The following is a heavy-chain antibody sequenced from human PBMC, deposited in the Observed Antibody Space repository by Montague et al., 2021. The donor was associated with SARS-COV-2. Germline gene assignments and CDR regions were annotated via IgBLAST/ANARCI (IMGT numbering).Heavy chain of an antibody. CDR2: INQDETAK. J-gene: IGHJ4*02. V-gene: IGHV3-7*01. CDR3: ARSPRGSGTGWLDY. CDR1: GFPSGDYQ. D-gene: IGHD3/OR15-3a*01. Sequence: RRLSCSASGFPSGDYQMTRVRQAPGKGLQWVANINQDETAKTYVDSVKGRFTISRDNAKNSLILQMYSLKDEDTAVYYCARSPRGSGTGWLDYWGQGTLVTVSS.